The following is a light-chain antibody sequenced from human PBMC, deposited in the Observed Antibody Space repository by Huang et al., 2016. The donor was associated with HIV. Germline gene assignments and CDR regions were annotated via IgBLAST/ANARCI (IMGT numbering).Light chain of an antibody. CDR2: AAS. Sequence: DIQMTQTPSSVSRSVGDRIIITCRASKSISNWLAWYKQKPGNAPKLLIYAASNVQSGVPSRFSGSGSGTDFTLTINNLQPEDSATYYCQQTNNFPRTFGQGTKVEI. CDR3: QQTNNFPRT. J-gene: IGKJ1*01. CDR1: KSISNW. V-gene: IGKV1-12*01.